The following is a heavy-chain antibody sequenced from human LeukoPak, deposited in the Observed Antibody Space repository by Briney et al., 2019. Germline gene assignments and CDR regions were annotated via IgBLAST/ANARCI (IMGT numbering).Heavy chain of an antibody. J-gene: IGHJ4*02. Sequence: GSLRLSCAASGFNFGSYSMTWVRQAPGKGLEWVSVMSADSATTFYADSVKGRFTISRDNAKNTVSLQMSSLRAEDTALYYCARKSASGNYPLDYWGQGTLVTVSS. V-gene: IGHV3-23*01. CDR2: MSADSATT. CDR1: GFNFGSYS. CDR3: ARKSASGNYPLDY. D-gene: IGHD3-10*01.